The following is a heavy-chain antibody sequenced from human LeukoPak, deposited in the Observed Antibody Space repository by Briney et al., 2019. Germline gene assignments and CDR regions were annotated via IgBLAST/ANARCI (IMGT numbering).Heavy chain of an antibody. CDR2: IYSGGGT. D-gene: IGHD2-2*01. J-gene: IGHJ6*03. Sequence: GGSLRLSCAASGFTVSSNYMSWVRQAPGKGLEWVSVIYSGGGTYYADSVKGRFTISRDNSKNTLYLQMNSLRAEDTAVYYYATRYCSSTSCLYYYYYYMDVWGKGTTVTISS. V-gene: IGHV3-66*02. CDR1: GFTVSSNY. CDR3: ATRYCSSTSCLYYYYYYMDV.